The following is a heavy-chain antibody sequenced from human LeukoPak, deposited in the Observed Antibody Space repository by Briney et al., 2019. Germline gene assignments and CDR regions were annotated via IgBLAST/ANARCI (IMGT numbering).Heavy chain of an antibody. CDR3: ARDPLFFPSPLPTPSYFDY. CDR2: ISYDGRNK. Sequence: GGSLRLSCAASGFTFSSFGMHWVRQAPGKGLQWVAVISYDGRNKYYADSVKGRFTISRDNSKNTLYLQMSSLRAEDTAVYYCARDPLFFPSPLPTPSYFDYWGQGTLVTVSS. J-gene: IGHJ4*02. CDR1: GFTFSSFG. V-gene: IGHV3-30*15. D-gene: IGHD1-26*01.